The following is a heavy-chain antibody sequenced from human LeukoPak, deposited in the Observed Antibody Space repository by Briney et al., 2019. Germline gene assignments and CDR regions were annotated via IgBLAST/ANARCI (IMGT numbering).Heavy chain of an antibody. CDR1: GGSFSGYY. J-gene: IGHJ4*02. V-gene: IGHV4-34*01. Sequence: KPSETLSLTCAVYGGSFSGYYWSWIRQPPGKGLEWIGEINHSGSTNYNPSLKSRVTISADTSKNRFSLKLSSVTAADTGVYYCARGGVTSGWNHNYWGQGTLVTVSS. CDR2: INHSGST. D-gene: IGHD6-19*01. CDR3: ARGGVTSGWNHNY.